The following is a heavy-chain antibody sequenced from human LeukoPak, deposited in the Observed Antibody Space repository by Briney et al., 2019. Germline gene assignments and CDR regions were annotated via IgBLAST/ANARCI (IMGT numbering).Heavy chain of an antibody. V-gene: IGHV3-74*01. Sequence: GGSLRLSCAASGLTFNSYWMHWVRQAPGKGLVWVSLITSDGSSTTYADSVKGRFTISRDNAKNTLYLQMNSLRVEDTAVYYCARDFGRVGATIAFDIWGQGTMVTVSS. CDR3: ARDFGRVGATIAFDI. CDR1: GLTFNSYW. J-gene: IGHJ3*02. CDR2: ITSDGSST. D-gene: IGHD1-26*01.